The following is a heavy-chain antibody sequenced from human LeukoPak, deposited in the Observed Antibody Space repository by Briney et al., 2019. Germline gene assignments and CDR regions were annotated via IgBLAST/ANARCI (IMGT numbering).Heavy chain of an antibody. D-gene: IGHD4-17*01. Sequence: GGSLRLSCAASGFTFSTYIINWVRQAPGKGLDWVAVISGDGDTKYYADSVKGRFTISRDNSKNTLYLQMNSLRAEDTAVYYCARAGDGDQVDAFDIWGQGTMVTVSS. CDR3: ARAGDGDQVDAFDI. V-gene: IGHV3-30-3*01. CDR1: GFTFSTYI. CDR2: ISGDGDTK. J-gene: IGHJ3*02.